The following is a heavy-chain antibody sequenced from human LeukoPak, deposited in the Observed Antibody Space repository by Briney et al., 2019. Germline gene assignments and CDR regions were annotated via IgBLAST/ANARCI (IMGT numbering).Heavy chain of an antibody. D-gene: IGHD2-2*01. J-gene: IGHJ5*02. Sequence: PGGSLRLSCAASGFTFSSYSMNWVRQAPGKGLEWVSSISSSSSYIYYADSVKGRFTISRDNAKNSLYLQMNSLRAEDTAVYYCARKGAIVVVPAAFWFDPWGQGTLVTVSS. V-gene: IGHV3-21*01. CDR2: ISSSSSYI. CDR3: ARKGAIVVVPAAFWFDP. CDR1: GFTFSSYS.